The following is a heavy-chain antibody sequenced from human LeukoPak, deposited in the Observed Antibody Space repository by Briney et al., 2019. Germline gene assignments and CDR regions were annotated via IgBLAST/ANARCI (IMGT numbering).Heavy chain of an antibody. CDR1: GFTVSSNY. CDR2: IRIKVYGATT. J-gene: IGHJ4*02. Sequence: GGSLRLSCAASGFTVSSNYMSWVRQAPGKGLEWVGFIRIKVYGATTEYAASVKGRFTISRDDSKSITYLQMNSLKTEDTAVYYCARDVDQGSSWGQGTLVTVSS. CDR3: ARDVDQGSS. D-gene: IGHD6-13*01. V-gene: IGHV3-71*01.